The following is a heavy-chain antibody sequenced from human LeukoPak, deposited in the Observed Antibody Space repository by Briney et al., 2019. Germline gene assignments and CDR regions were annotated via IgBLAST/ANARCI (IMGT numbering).Heavy chain of an antibody. CDR3: ATQYIYYYDSSGYDY. CDR2: IWYDGSNK. CDR1: GFTFSSYG. Sequence: PGGSLRLSCAASGFTFSSYGMHWVRQAPGKGLEWVAVIWYDGSNKYYADSVKGRFTISRDNSKNTLYLQMNSLRAEDTAVYYCATQYIYYYDSSGYDYWGQGTLVTVSS. D-gene: IGHD3-22*01. J-gene: IGHJ4*02. V-gene: IGHV3-33*01.